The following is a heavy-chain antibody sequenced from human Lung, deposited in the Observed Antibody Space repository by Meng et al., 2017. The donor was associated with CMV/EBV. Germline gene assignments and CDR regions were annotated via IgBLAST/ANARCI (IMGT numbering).Heavy chain of an antibody. CDR2: INSDGST. J-gene: IGHJ4*02. CDR3: VLSPYSRSTH. Sequence: GESXKISCAASGFTFSTYWMHWVRQAPGKGLVWVSRINSDGSTRYADSVRGRFTISRDNAKNTLYLQMNSLRAEDTAVYYCVLSPYSRSTHWGQGTLVTVSS. D-gene: IGHD6-6*01. CDR1: GFTFSTYW. V-gene: IGHV3-74*01.